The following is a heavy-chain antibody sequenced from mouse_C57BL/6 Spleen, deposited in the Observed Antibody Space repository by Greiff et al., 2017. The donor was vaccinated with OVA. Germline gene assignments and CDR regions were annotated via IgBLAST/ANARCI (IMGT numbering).Heavy chain of an antibody. D-gene: IGHD2-3*01. J-gene: IGHJ2*01. Sequence: QVQLQQSGAELVRPGTSVKVSCKASGYAFTNYLIEWVKQRPGQGLEWIGVINPGSGGTNYNEKFKGKATLTADKSSSTAYMQLSSLTSEDSAVDVCARGQYDQYYYDDGGQGTTLTVSS. V-gene: IGHV1-54*01. CDR1: GYAFTNYL. CDR2: INPGSGGT. CDR3: ARGQYDQYYYDD.